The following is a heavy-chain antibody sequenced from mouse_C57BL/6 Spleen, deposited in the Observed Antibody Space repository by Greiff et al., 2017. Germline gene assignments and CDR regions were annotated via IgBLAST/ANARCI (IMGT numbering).Heavy chain of an antibody. CDR1: GYTFTDYN. J-gene: IGHJ4*01. CDR2: INPNNGGT. CDR3: ALRGGNYVGAMDY. Sequence: EVQRVESGPELVKPGASVKIPCKASGYTFTDYNMDWVKQSHGKSLEWIGDINPNNGGTIYNQKFKGKATLTVDKSSSTAYMELRSLTSEDTAVYYCALRGGNYVGAMDYWGQGTSVTVSS. D-gene: IGHD2-1*01. V-gene: IGHV1-18*01.